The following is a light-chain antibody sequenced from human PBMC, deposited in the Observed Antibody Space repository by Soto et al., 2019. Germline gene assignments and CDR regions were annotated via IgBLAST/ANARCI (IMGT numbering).Light chain of an antibody. V-gene: IGKV3-20*01. CDR3: QQYTGPPTT. CDR1: QTVSSNY. CDR2: GAS. J-gene: IGKJ5*01. Sequence: EIILTQSPDTLSLSPGERATLPCRASQTVSSNYLAWCQQRPGQAPRLLIYGASTRAADIPDRFSGSGSGTDFTLTITRLEPEDSAVYFCQQYTGPPTTFGQGTRLEIK.